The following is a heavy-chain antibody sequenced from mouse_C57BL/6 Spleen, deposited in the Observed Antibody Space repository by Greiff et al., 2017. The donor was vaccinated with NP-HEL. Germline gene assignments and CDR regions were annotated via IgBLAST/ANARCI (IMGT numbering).Heavy chain of an antibody. CDR1: GYTFTDYN. CDR3: ARAGIYYYGSSYSWFAY. CDR2: INPNNGGT. Sequence: VQLQQSGPELVKPGASVKMSCKASGYTFTDYNMHWVKQSHGKSLEWIGYINPNNGGTSYNQKFKGKATLTVNKSSSTAYMELRSLTSEDSAVYYCARAGIYYYGSSYSWFAYWGQGTLVTVSA. V-gene: IGHV1-22*01. D-gene: IGHD1-1*01. J-gene: IGHJ3*01.